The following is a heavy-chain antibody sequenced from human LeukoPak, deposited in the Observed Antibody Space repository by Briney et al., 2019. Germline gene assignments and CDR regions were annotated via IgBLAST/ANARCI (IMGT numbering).Heavy chain of an antibody. V-gene: IGHV3-23*01. Sequence: GGSLRLSCAASGFTFSSYAMSWVRQAPGKGLEWVSGISVSGSSTYYADSVKGRFTISRDNSKNTLYLQMNSLRAEDTAVYYCAGYDPRFPSGNYYYYGMDVWGQGTTVTVSS. D-gene: IGHD1-14*01. CDR1: GFTFSSYA. CDR2: ISVSGSST. CDR3: AGYDPRFPSGNYYYYGMDV. J-gene: IGHJ6*02.